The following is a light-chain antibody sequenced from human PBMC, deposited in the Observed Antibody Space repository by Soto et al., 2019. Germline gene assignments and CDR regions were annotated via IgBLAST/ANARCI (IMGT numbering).Light chain of an antibody. CDR1: QTISSW. J-gene: IGKJ1*01. CDR3: QHYNSYSEA. CDR2: KES. V-gene: IGKV1-5*03. Sequence: DIQMTQSPSTLSGSVGDRVTITCRASQTISSWLAWYQQKPGKAPKLLIYKESTLKSGVPSRFSGSGSGTEFTITISSMQPDDFATYYCQHYNSYSEAFGQGTKVELK.